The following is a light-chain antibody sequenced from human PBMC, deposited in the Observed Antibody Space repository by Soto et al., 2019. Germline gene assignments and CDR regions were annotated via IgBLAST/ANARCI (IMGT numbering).Light chain of an antibody. V-gene: IGKV3-11*01. J-gene: IGKJ5*01. CDR2: DAS. CDR1: QSVSSY. CDR3: QKRSNWPSIT. Sequence: EIALTQSPGTLSLSPGQRATLSCRVSQSVSSYLAWYQQKPGQAPRLLIYDASNRATGIADRFSGSGCGTDFTLTISRLEPEDLAVYDCQKRSNWPSITFGQGTRVDI.